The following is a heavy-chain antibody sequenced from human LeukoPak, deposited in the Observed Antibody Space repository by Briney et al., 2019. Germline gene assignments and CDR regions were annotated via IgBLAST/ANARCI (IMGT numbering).Heavy chain of an antibody. CDR3: ARSRGYSSSHNYFDY. D-gene: IGHD6-6*01. J-gene: IGHJ4*02. Sequence: SETLSLTCTVSGGSISSYYWSWIRQPAGKGLEWIGRIYTSGSTNYNPSLKSRVTVSVDTSKNQFSLKLSSVTAADTAVYYCARSRGYSSSHNYFDYWGQGTLVTVSS. V-gene: IGHV4-4*07. CDR2: IYTSGST. CDR1: GGSISSYY.